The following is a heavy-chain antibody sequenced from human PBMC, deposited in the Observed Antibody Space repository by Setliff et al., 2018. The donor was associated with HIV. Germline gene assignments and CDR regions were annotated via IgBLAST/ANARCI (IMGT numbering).Heavy chain of an antibody. V-gene: IGHV4-30-2*01. CDR1: GGFISTGRYS. CDR3: ARDGRYSFGYNWFDP. D-gene: IGHD5-18*01. J-gene: IGHJ5*02. Sequence: SETRSLTWTVAGGFISTGRYSWSWIRQPPGKGLEWIGYIYHSGNTYYNPSLKSRVSISVDRSKNHFSPRLSSVTAADTAVYYCARDGRYSFGYNWFDPWGQGTLVTVSS. CDR2: IYHSGNT.